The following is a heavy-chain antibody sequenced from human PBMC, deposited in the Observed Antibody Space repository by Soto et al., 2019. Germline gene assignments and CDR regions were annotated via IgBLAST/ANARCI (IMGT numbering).Heavy chain of an antibody. Sequence: PSETLSLTCAVSGGSISSGGYSWSWIRQPPGKGLEWIGYMYHSGSTYYNPSLKSRVTISVDTSKNQFSLKLSSVTAADTAVYYCARRYGYSFDYWGQGTPVTVSS. CDR2: MYHSGST. D-gene: IGHD1-1*01. V-gene: IGHV4-30-2*01. CDR1: GGSISSGGYS. CDR3: ARRYGYSFDY. J-gene: IGHJ4*02.